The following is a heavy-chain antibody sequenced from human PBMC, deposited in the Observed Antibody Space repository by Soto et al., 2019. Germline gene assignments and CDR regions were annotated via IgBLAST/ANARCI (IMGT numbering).Heavy chain of an antibody. CDR2: INFYGTTT. D-gene: IGHD3-16*01. V-gene: IGHV3-74*01. CDR3: ARGGLHAYYQDN. CDR1: GFTFSNYW. J-gene: IGHJ4*02. Sequence: EVQLMESGGGLVQPGGSLRLSCAASGFTFSNYWMHWVRQAPGEGLVWVSRINFYGTTTNYADSVKGRFTVSRDNARNTLCLQMNSLRAEETAIYYCARGGLHAYYQDNWGQGILVTVSS.